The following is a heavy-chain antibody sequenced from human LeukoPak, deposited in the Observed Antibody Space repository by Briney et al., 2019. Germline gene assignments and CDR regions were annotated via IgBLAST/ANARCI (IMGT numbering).Heavy chain of an antibody. CDR3: AREVDIAVAGTTDY. V-gene: IGHV3-30-3*01. Sequence: GGSLRLSCAASGFTFTSYWMSWVRQAPGKGLERVAVISYDGSNKYYADSVKGRFTISRENSKNTLYLQMNSLRAEDTAVYYCAREVDIAVAGTTDYWGQGTLVTVSS. D-gene: IGHD6-19*01. J-gene: IGHJ4*02. CDR1: GFTFTSYW. CDR2: ISYDGSNK.